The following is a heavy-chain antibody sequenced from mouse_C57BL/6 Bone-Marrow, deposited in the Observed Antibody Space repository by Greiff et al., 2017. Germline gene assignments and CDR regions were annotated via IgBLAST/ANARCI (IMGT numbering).Heavy chain of an antibody. CDR2: VYPYNGGT. CDR1: GFTFTDYY. Sequence: SGPVLVKPGPSVKISCKASGFTFTDYYMPWVKQSHGKGLEWIGLVYPYNGGTSYNQKFKGKATLTVDTSSSTAYMELNSLTSEDSAVCYCARAVPLVFDVWGTGATVTVSS. CDR3: ARAVPLVFDV. V-gene: IGHV1-36*01. D-gene: IGHD1-1*01. J-gene: IGHJ1*03.